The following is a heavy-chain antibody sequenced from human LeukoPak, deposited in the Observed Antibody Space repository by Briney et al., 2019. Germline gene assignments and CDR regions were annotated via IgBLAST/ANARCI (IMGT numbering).Heavy chain of an antibody. J-gene: IGHJ5*02. Sequence: ASVKVSCKASGYTFTGYYMHWVRQAPGQGLEWMGWINPNSGGTNFAQKFQGRVTMTRDTSISTAYMELSRPRSDDTAVYYCARDLQLWLQGNWFDPWGQGTLVTVSS. CDR1: GYTFTGYY. CDR3: ARDLQLWLQGNWFDP. V-gene: IGHV1-2*02. D-gene: IGHD5-18*01. CDR2: INPNSGGT.